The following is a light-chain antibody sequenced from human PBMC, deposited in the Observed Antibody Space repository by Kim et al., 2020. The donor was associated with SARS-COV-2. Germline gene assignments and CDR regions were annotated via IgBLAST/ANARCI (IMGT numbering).Light chain of an antibody. CDR1: SSDVAGYNY. CDR2: EVN. J-gene: IGLJ7*01. CDR3: SSYAGSSWV. V-gene: IGLV2-8*01. Sequence: QSALTQPPSASGSPGQSVTISCTGTSSDVAGYNYVSWYQHHPGKAPKVMIYEVNKRPSGVPDRFSGSKSGNTASLTVSGLQAEDEADYFCSSYAGSSWVFGGGTQLTVL.